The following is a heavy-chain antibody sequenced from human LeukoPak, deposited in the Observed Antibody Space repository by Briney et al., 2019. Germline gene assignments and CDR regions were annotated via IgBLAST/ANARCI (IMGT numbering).Heavy chain of an antibody. V-gene: IGHV4-39*07. CDR2: VYYSGTT. Sequence: PSETLSLTCSVSGGSISLSYYYWGWIRQPPGKALEWIGSVYYSGTTSYNPSLKSRVTISVDMSKNHFSLRLSSVTAADTAMYYCASNTGTVFDYWGQGALVTVSS. D-gene: IGHD1-7*01. CDR3: ASNTGTVFDY. J-gene: IGHJ4*02. CDR1: GGSISLSYYY.